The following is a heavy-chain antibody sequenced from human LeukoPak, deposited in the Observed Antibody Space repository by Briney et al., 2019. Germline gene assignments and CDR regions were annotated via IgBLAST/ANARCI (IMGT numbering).Heavy chain of an antibody. CDR1: GDSIGSHF. CDR2: ISYSGSS. CDR3: VRGSTGAFDP. V-gene: IGHV4-59*11. D-gene: IGHD1-1*01. J-gene: IGHJ5*02. Sequence: NPSETLSLTCTVSGDSIGSHFWSWIRQPPGKGLEWIGYISYSGSSNYNPSLQSRVTMSADTSKNQFSLKLGSVTAADTAVYYCVRGSTGAFDPWGQGILVTVSS.